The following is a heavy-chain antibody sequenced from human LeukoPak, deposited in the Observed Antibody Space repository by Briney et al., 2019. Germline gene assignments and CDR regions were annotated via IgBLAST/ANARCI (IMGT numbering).Heavy chain of an antibody. CDR2: INHSGST. CDR3: ARGFRSSMFDY. CDR1: GYSISSSNW. J-gene: IGHJ4*02. D-gene: IGHD2-2*01. Sequence: SETLSLTCAVSGYSISSSNWWGWIRQPPGKGLEWIGEINHSGSTNYNPSLKSRVTISVDTSKNQFSLKLSSVTAADTAVYYCARGFRSSMFDYWGQGTLVTVSS. V-gene: IGHV4-4*02.